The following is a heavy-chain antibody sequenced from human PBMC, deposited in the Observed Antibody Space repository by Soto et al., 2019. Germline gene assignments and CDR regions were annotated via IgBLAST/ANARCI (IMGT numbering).Heavy chain of an antibody. V-gene: IGHV4-59*08. J-gene: IGHJ4*02. D-gene: IGHD1-26*01. CDR2: VYYTGSA. CDR1: GASITTYY. Sequence: QVQLQESGPGLVKPSETLSLTCTVSGASITTYYWAWIRQPPGKGLEYIGHVYYTGSADYSPSLKSRVTMSXDXXKNQFSLKLNSVAAADTALYYCARHENGGTYPLDYWGQGTLVTVSS. CDR3: ARHENGGTYPLDY.